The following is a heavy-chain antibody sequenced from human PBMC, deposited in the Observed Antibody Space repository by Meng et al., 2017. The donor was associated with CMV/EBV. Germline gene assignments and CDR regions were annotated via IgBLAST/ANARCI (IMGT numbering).Heavy chain of an antibody. J-gene: IGHJ6*02. V-gene: IGHV1-2*02. Sequence: ASVKVSCKASGYTFTGYYMHWVRQAPGQGLEWMGWINPNSGGTNYAQKFQGRVTMTRDTSISTAYMGLSRLRSDDTAVYYCARDQSSTSYYYYGMDVWGQGTTVTVSS. CDR3: ARDQSSTSYYYYGMDV. CDR1: GYTFTGYY. CDR2: INPNSGGT. D-gene: IGHD2-2*01.